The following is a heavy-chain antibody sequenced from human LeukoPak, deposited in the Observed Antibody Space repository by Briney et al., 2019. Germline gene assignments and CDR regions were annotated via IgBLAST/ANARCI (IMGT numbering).Heavy chain of an antibody. CDR2: IWYDGRNK. J-gene: IGHJ3*02. D-gene: IGHD3-22*01. V-gene: IGHV3-33*01. CDR1: GFTFSRFG. CDR3: ARDRKNEWLLRYDAFDI. Sequence: PGGSLRLSCAASGFTFSRFGMHWVRQAPGKGLEWVAVIWYDGRNKYYADSVKGRFTISRDNSKNTLFLRMHSLRAKDTAVYYCARDRKNEWLLRYDAFDIWGQGTMVTVSS.